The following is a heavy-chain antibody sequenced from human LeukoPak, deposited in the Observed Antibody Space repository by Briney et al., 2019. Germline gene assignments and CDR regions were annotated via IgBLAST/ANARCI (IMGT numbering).Heavy chain of an antibody. CDR1: GYSISSGFY. V-gene: IGHV4-38-2*02. Sequence: SETLSLTCTVSGYSISSGFYWGWIRQPPGKGLEWIRSIYHSGSTYYHPSLKSRVTISLDTSKNQFSLKLSSVTAADTAVYYCARGRHYFVYWGQGTLVTVSS. J-gene: IGHJ4*02. CDR2: IYHSGST. CDR3: ARGRHYFVY.